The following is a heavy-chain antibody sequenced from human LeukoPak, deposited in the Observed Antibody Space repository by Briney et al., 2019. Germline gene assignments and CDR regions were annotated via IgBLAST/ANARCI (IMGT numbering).Heavy chain of an antibody. CDR2: TTGDSTYI. CDR1: GITFSAYS. Sequence: GGSLRLSCAASGITFSAYSLNWIRQAPGKGLEWVATTTGDSTYISHADSVKGRFTISRDNSKNTLYLQMNSLRAEDTAVYYCAREFSVDAFDIWGQGTMVTVSS. CDR3: AREFSVDAFDI. J-gene: IGHJ3*02. V-gene: IGHV3-21*01.